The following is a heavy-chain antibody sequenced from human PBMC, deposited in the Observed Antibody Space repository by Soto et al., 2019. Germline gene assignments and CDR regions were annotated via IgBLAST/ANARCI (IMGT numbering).Heavy chain of an antibody. J-gene: IGHJ6*02. CDR2: IYSGGST. Sequence: EVQLVESGGGLIQPGGSLRLSCAASGFTVSSNYMSWVRQAPGKGLDWVSGIYSGGSTYYADSVKGRFTISRDNSKTTLYLQMNSLRAEDTAVYYCARPIVGATWNYYYGMDVWVQGTTVTVSS. V-gene: IGHV3-53*01. CDR1: GFTVSSNY. D-gene: IGHD1-26*01. CDR3: ARPIVGATWNYYYGMDV.